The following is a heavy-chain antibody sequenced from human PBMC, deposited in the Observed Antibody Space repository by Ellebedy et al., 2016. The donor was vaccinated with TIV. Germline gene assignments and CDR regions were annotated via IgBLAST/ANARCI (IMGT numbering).Heavy chain of an antibody. D-gene: IGHD6-6*01. J-gene: IGHJ4*02. CDR2: ISAHNGHT. CDR3: AREYSSSSLGIDY. V-gene: IGHV1-18*01. Sequence: ASVKVSCKASGYTFTSYGITWVRQAPGQGLEWMGWISAHNGHTNYAQKLQGRVTMTTESSTSTAYMELSSLRSEDTAVYYCAREYSSSSLGIDYWGQGTLVTVSS. CDR1: GYTFTSYG.